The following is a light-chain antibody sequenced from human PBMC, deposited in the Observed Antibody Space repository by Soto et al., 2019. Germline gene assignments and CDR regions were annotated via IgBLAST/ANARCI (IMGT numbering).Light chain of an antibody. CDR3: QQYTKWPLT. Sequence: IVMTQSPGTLSVSPGERATLSYRASQSIGSDLAWYQQKPGLAPRLLMYGASTRATGVPARFSGSGSGTEFTLTISSLQSEDFGFYSCQQYTKWPLTFGGGTKVEIK. CDR1: QSIGSD. J-gene: IGKJ4*01. CDR2: GAS. V-gene: IGKV3-15*01.